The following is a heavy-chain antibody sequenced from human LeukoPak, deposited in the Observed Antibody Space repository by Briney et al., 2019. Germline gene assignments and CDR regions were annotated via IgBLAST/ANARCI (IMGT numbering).Heavy chain of an antibody. CDR3: ATVAATRHRYPDPFDI. D-gene: IGHD2-15*01. CDR2: IYYSGST. CDR1: GGSISSYY. V-gene: IGHV4-59*01. J-gene: IGHJ3*02. Sequence: PSETLSLTCTVSGGSISSYYWSWIRQPPGKGLEWIGHIYYSGSTNYNPSLKSRVTISVDTSKNQFSLKLSSVTAADTAVYYCATVAATRHRYPDPFDIWGQGTMVTVSS.